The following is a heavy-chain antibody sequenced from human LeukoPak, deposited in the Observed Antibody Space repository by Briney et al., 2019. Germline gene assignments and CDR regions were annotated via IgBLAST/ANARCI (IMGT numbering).Heavy chain of an antibody. CDR1: GYSISSGYY. J-gene: IGHJ5*02. Sequence: SETLSLTCTVSGYSISSGYYWGWIRQPPGKGLEWIGSIYHSGSTYYNPSLKSRVTISVDTSKNQFSLKLSSVTAADTAVYYCARGNWFDPWGQGTLVTVSS. CDR2: IYHSGST. CDR3: ARGNWFDP. V-gene: IGHV4-38-2*02.